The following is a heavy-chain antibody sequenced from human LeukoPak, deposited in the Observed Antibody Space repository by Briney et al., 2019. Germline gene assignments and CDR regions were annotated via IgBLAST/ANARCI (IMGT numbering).Heavy chain of an antibody. V-gene: IGHV3-53*01. D-gene: IGHD5-18*01. Sequence: PGGSLRLSCAASGFTVSSNYMSWVRQAPGKGLEWVSVIYSGGSTYYADSVKGRFTISRDNSKNTLYLQMNSLRAEDTAVYYCAREVDTAMVPNYYGMDVWGQGTTVTVSS. CDR3: AREVDTAMVPNYYGMDV. J-gene: IGHJ6*02. CDR2: IYSGGST. CDR1: GFTVSSNY.